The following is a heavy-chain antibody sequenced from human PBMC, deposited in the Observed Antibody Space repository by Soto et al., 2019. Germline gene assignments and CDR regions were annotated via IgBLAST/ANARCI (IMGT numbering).Heavy chain of an antibody. CDR3: ARAGYCGPGCYYYFDY. D-gene: IGHD2-21*02. V-gene: IGHV3-7*01. CDR1: GFTFGSYW. J-gene: IGHJ4*02. Sequence: GSLSLSCAVSGFTFGSYWMNWVRLIPGKGLEWVAYIKPDGSATYYVDSVKGRFTISRDNAKNSLYLQMNSLRVEDTSVYYCARAGYCGPGCYYYFDYWGQGTLVTVSS. CDR2: IKPDGSAT.